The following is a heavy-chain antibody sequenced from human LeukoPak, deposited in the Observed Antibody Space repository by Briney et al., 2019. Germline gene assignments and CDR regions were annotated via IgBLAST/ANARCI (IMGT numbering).Heavy chain of an antibody. CDR2: INHSGSI. CDR3: AILPATDTYYYDRSGYYRPGVH. CDR1: GGSFSGYH. J-gene: IGHJ4*02. D-gene: IGHD3-22*01. Sequence: SETLSLTCAVYGGSFSGYHWSWIRQPPGKGLEWIGEINHSGSINYNPSLKSRVTISVDTSKNQFSLKLSSVTAADTAVYYCAILPATDTYYYDRSGYYRPGVHWGQGTLVSVSS. V-gene: IGHV4-34*01.